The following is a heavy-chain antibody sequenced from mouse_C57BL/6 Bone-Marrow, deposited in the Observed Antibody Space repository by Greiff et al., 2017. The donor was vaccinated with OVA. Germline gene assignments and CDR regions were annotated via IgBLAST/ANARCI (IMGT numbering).Heavy chain of an antibody. J-gene: IGHJ2*01. V-gene: IGHV1-55*01. CDR2: IYPGSGST. CDR1: GYTFTSYW. Sequence: QVQLQQSGAELVKPGASVKMSCKASGYTFTSYWISWVKQRPGPGLEWIGDIYPGSGSTNYNEKFKGKATLTVDTSSSTAYMQRSSLTSVDSAVYYCVYYYGKGDYWGQGTTLTVSS. CDR3: VYYYGKGDY. D-gene: IGHD1-1*01.